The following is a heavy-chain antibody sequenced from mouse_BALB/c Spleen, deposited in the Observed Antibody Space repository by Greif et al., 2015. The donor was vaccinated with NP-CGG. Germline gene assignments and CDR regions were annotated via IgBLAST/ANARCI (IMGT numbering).Heavy chain of an antibody. D-gene: IGHD2-1*01. CDR1: GYTFTSYW. V-gene: IGHV1-69*02. J-gene: IGHJ4*01. CDR3: ARLNGKHAMDY. Sequence: VQLQQSGAELVKPGASVKLSCKASGYTFTSYWMHWVKQRPGQGLEWIGEIDPSDSYTNYNQKFKGKATLTVDKSSSTAYMQLSSLTSEDSAVYYCARLNGKHAMDYWGQGTSVTVSS. CDR2: IDPSDSYT.